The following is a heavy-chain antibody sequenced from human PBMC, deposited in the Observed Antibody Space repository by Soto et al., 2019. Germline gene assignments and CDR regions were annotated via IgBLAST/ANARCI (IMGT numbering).Heavy chain of an antibody. D-gene: IGHD5-12*01. CDR3: ARDSTKFSGYDYYYGMDV. CDR2: IWYDGSNK. Sequence: GGSLRLSCAASGFTFSSYGMHWVLQAPGKGLEWVAVIWYDGSNKYYADSVKGRFTISRDNSKNTLYLQMNSLRAEDTAVYYCARDSTKFSGYDYYYGMDVWGQGTTVTVSS. CDR1: GFTFSSYG. V-gene: IGHV3-33*01. J-gene: IGHJ6*02.